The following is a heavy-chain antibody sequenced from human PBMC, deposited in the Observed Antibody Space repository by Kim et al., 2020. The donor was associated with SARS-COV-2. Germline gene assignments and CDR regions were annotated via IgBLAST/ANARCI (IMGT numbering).Heavy chain of an antibody. J-gene: IGHJ6*02. D-gene: IGHD6-13*01. CDR2: IWYDGSNK. CDR1: GFTFSSYG. Sequence: GGSLRLSCAASGFTFSSYGMHWVRQAPGKGLEWVAVIWYDGSNKYYADSVKGRFTISRDNSKNTLYLQMNSLRAEDTAVYYCAKIAAAGIYYYYGMYVWGQGTTVTVSS. CDR3: AKIAAAGIYYYYGMYV. V-gene: IGHV3-33*06.